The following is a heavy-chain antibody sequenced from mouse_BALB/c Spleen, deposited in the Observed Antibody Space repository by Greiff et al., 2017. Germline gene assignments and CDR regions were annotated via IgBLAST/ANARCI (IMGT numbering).Heavy chain of an antibody. D-gene: IGHD2-4*01. V-gene: IGHV5-6-3*01. CDR1: GFTFSSYG. CDR2: INSNGGST. J-gene: IGHJ3*01. Sequence: VQLQQSGGGLVQPGGSLKLSCAASGFTFSSYGMSWVRQTPDKRLELVATINSNGGSTYYPDSVKGRFTISRDNAKNTLYLQMSSLKSEDTAMYYCAREGEGYDYLAYWGQGTLVTVSA. CDR3: AREGEGYDYLAY.